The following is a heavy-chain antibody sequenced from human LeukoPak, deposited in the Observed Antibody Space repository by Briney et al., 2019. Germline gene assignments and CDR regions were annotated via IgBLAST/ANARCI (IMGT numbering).Heavy chain of an antibody. J-gene: IGHJ6*02. D-gene: IGHD1-1*01. Sequence: GGSLRLSCAASGFTFSSYGMHWVRQAPGEGLEWVAVISYDGSNKYYADSVKGRFTISRGNSKNTLYLQMNSLRAEDTAVYYCAKAQGLERRFYYYGMDVWGQGTTVTVSS. CDR2: ISYDGSNK. CDR3: AKAQGLERRFYYYGMDV. CDR1: GFTFSSYG. V-gene: IGHV3-30*18.